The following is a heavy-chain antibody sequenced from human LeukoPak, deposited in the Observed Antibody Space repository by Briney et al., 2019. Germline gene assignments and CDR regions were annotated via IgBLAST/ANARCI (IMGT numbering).Heavy chain of an antibody. CDR3: ARGDGYTIIQALILYYFDY. V-gene: IGHV4-39*01. Sequence: SETLSLTCTASGGSISSSTYYWGWIRQPPGKGLEWIGTIYYSGSTYYNPSLKSRVTIPVDTSKNQFSLKLSSVTAADTAVYYCARGDGYTIIQALILYYFDYWGQGTLVTVSS. CDR2: IYYSGST. D-gene: IGHD5-24*01. CDR1: GGSISSSTYY. J-gene: IGHJ4*02.